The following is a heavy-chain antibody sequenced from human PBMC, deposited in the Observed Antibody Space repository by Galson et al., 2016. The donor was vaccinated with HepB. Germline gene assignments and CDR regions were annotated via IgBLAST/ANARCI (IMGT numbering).Heavy chain of an antibody. CDR3: ARGRGIPVAGTLGNWCDP. V-gene: IGHV1-2*02. J-gene: IGHJ5*02. Sequence: SVKVSCKASGYTFTDYYMHWVRQAPGQGLEWMGWINPNSGGTNYAQKFQGRVTMTRATSISTAYMELSRLRSDDTAVYYCARGRGIPVAGTLGNWCDPWGQGTLVTVSS. CDR1: GYTFTDYY. D-gene: IGHD6-19*01. CDR2: INPNSGGT.